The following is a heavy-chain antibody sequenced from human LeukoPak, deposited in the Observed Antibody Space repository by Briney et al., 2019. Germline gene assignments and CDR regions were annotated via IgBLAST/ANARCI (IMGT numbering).Heavy chain of an antibody. CDR1: GFTFSSYS. V-gene: IGHV3-48*04. D-gene: IGHD3-22*01. CDR3: ARESYYDSSGRYYYYYMDV. Sequence: GGSLRLSCAASGFTFSSYSMNWVRQAPGKGLEGVSYISSSSSTIYYADSVKGRFTISRDNAKNSLYLQMNSLRAEDTAVYYCARESYYDSSGRYYYYYMDVWGKGTTVTVSS. CDR2: ISSSSSTI. J-gene: IGHJ6*03.